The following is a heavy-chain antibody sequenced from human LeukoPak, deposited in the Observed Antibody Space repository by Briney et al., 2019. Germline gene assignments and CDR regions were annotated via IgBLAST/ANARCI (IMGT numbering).Heavy chain of an antibody. CDR3: ARRAYGSGSRGAFDY. J-gene: IGHJ4*02. V-gene: IGHV1-69*06. CDR2: IIPIFGTA. Sequence: GASVKVSCKASGGTFSSYAISWVRQAPGQGLEWMGGIIPIFGTANYAQKFQGRVTITADKSTSTAYMELSSLRSEDTAVYYCARRAYGSGSRGAFDYWGQGTLVTVSS. D-gene: IGHD3-10*01. CDR1: GGTFSSYA.